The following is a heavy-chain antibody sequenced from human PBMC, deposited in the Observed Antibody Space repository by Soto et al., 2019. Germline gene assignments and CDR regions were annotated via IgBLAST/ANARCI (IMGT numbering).Heavy chain of an antibody. CDR3: ARDKGRSPLDY. V-gene: IGHV3-23*01. CDR1: GFIFSNYA. J-gene: IGHJ4*02. Sequence: GGSLRLSCAASGFIFSNYAMSWVRQAPGKGLEWVSAISGTAINTYYADSVKGRFTISRDNSKNTLYLQMNSLRAEDTAVYYCARDKGRSPLDYWGQGTLVTVSS. D-gene: IGHD2-15*01. CDR2: ISGTAINT.